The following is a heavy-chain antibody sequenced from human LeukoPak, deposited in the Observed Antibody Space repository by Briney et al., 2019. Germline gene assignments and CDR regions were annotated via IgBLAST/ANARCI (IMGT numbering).Heavy chain of an antibody. CDR1: GGSISSGDYY. V-gene: IGHV4-30-4*01. CDR3: ARVGSATTVTLIDY. D-gene: IGHD4-17*01. CDR2: IYYSGST. J-gene: IGHJ4*02. Sequence: SQTLSLTCTVSGGSISSGDYYWSWLRQPPGTGLEWIGYIYYSGSTYYNPSLKSRVTISVDTSKNQFSLKLSSVTAADTAVYYCARVGSATTVTLIDYWGQGTLVTVSS.